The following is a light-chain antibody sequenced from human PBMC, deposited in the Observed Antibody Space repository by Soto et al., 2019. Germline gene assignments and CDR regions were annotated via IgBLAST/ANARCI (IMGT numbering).Light chain of an antibody. CDR2: DDG. Sequence: SYELTQPPSVSVAPGQTARITCGGNNIGGKSLHWYQQKPGQAPVLVVYDDGDRPSGIPERFSGSNSGNTATLTISRVEAGDEADYCCQVWDNNYDHYVFXTGTKVTVL. V-gene: IGLV3-21*02. CDR1: NIGGKS. CDR3: QVWDNNYDHYV. J-gene: IGLJ1*01.